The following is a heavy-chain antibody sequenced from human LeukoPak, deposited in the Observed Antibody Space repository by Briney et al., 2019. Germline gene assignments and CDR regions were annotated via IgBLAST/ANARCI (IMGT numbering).Heavy chain of an antibody. D-gene: IGHD3-22*01. CDR2: ISSSSSYI. J-gene: IGHJ4*02. Sequence: GGSLRLSCAASGFTFSSYEMNWVRQAPGKGLEWVSSISSSSSYIYYADSVKGRFTISRDNAKNSLYLQMNSLRAEDTAVYYCARAPMIVVVIDYWGQGTLVTVSS. CDR3: ARAPMIVVVIDY. V-gene: IGHV3-21*01. CDR1: GFTFSSYE.